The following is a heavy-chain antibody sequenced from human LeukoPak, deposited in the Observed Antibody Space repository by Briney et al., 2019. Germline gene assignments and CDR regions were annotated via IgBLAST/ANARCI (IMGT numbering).Heavy chain of an antibody. V-gene: IGHV4-59*01. CDR3: ARDGLIGFDP. CDR2: IYYSGST. J-gene: IGHJ5*02. CDR1: GGSISSYY. Sequence: SETLSLTCTVSGGSISSYYWSWIRQPPGKGLEWIGYIYYSGSTNYNPSLKSRVTISVDTSKSQFSLKLSSVTAADTAVYYCARDGLIGFDPWGQGTLVTVSS.